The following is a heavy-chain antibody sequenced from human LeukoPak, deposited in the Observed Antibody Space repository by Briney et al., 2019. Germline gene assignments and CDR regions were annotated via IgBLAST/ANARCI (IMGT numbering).Heavy chain of an antibody. Sequence: GGSLRLSCAASGFTFCSYGMHWVRQAPGKGLEWVAVIWYDGSNKYYADSVKGRFTISRDNSKNTLYLQMNSLRAEDTAVYYCARAPNDYGDLYFDYWGQGTLVTVSS. D-gene: IGHD4-17*01. J-gene: IGHJ4*02. V-gene: IGHV3-33*01. CDR2: IWYDGSNK. CDR3: ARAPNDYGDLYFDY. CDR1: GFTFCSYG.